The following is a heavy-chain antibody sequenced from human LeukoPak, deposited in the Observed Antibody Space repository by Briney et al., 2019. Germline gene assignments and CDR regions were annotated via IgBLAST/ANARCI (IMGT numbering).Heavy chain of an antibody. CDR1: GFTFSSYG. V-gene: IGHV3-30*02. CDR3: ARSLGYGGNFGLSDY. D-gene: IGHD4-23*01. CDR2: IRYDGSNK. J-gene: IGHJ4*02. Sequence: PGGSLRLSCAASGFTFSSYGMHWVRQAPGKGLEWVAFIRYDGSNKYYADSVKGRFTISRDNSKNTLYLQMNSLRAEDTAVYYCARSLGYGGNFGLSDYWGQGTLVTVSS.